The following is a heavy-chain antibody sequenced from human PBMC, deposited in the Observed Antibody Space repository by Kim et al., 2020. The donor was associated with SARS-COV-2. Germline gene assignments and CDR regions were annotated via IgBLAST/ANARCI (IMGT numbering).Heavy chain of an antibody. D-gene: IGHD6-13*01. CDR2: INWNSGSK. V-gene: IGHV3-9*01. Sequence: GGSLRLSCVASGFTFDGYAMHWVRQVAGKGLEWVSGINWNSGSKGYADSVKGRFTISRDNAKNSLYLQMNSLRPEDTALYYCAKDLTAAAGNPNYYYGIDVWGQGTTVTVSS. J-gene: IGHJ6*02. CDR3: AKDLTAAAGNPNYYYGIDV. CDR1: GFTFDGYA.